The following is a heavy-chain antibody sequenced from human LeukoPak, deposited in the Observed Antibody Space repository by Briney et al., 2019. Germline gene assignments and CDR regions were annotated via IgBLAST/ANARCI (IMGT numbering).Heavy chain of an antibody. V-gene: IGHV1-18*01. CDR2: ISTYNGNT. Sequence: ASVKVSCKTSGDAFTHDAINWVRQAPGQGPEWMGWISTYNGNTNYAEKFRNRFTMTTDTSTTATFMELRSLRSDDTAIYYCAAPNWKQTYNWFDPWGQGTLVTVSP. J-gene: IGHJ5*02. CDR3: AAPNWKQTYNWFDP. D-gene: IGHD1-1*01. CDR1: GDAFTHDA.